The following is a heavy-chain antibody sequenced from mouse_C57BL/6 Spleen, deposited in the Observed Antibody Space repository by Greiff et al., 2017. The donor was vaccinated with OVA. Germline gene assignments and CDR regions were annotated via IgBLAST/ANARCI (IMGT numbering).Heavy chain of an antibody. D-gene: IGHD2-4*01. CDR2: ISSGSSTI. J-gene: IGHJ3*01. V-gene: IGHV5-17*01. Sequence: EVMLVESGGGLVKPGGSLKLSCAASGFTFSDYGMHWVRQAPEKGLEWVAYISSGSSTIYYADTVKGRFTISRDNAKNTLFLQMTSLRSEDTAMYYCARGGDDYDERSLVWFAYWGQGTLVTVSA. CDR3: ARGGDDYDERSLVWFAY. CDR1: GFTFSDYG.